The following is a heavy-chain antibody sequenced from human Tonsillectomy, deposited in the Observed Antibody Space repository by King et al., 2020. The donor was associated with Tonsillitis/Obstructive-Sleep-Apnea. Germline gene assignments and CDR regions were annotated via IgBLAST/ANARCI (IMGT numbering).Heavy chain of an antibody. CDR3: ARELAVAGNSAFDI. V-gene: IGHV3-30*01. CDR2: LSYEGSNK. Sequence: VQLVESGGGVFQPGRSLRLSCAASGFTFSNYAIHWGRQAPGKGREGGAVLSYEGSNKYYADSVKGRFTISRDKSKNTLYLQMNSLRAEDTAVYSCARELAVAGNSAFDIWGQGTLVTVSS. J-gene: IGHJ3*02. CDR1: GFTFSNYA. D-gene: IGHD6-19*01.